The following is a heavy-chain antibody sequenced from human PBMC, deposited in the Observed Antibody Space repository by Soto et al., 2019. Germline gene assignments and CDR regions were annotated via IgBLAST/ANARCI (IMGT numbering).Heavy chain of an antibody. Sequence: AAGSLRLSCEGSGFTFSTHGMHWVRQAPGKGLEWVAGTSYDGTNKYYARPVQSRFTISRENSMKTLYLQMNSLRTEDTAVYYCAKDLSGARWYYDALDVWGQGTTVTVSS. CDR3: AKDLSGARWYYDALDV. CDR1: GFTFSTHG. V-gene: IGHV3-30*18. J-gene: IGHJ6*01. D-gene: IGHD2-15*01. CDR2: TSYDGTNK.